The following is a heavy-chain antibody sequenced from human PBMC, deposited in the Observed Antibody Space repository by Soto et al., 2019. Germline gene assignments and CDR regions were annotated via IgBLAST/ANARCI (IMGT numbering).Heavy chain of an antibody. Sequence: EVQLVESGGGLVKPGGSLRLSCAASGFTFSSYSMNWVRQAPGKGLEWVSSISSSSSYIYYADSVKGRFTISRDNAKNSLYLQMNSLRAEDTAVYYCARWVKDCTNGVCYSVPLSYYYYYYMDVWGKGTTVTVSS. J-gene: IGHJ6*03. CDR1: GFTFSSYS. CDR3: ARWVKDCTNGVCYSVPLSYYYYYYMDV. V-gene: IGHV3-21*01. D-gene: IGHD2-8*01. CDR2: ISSSSSYI.